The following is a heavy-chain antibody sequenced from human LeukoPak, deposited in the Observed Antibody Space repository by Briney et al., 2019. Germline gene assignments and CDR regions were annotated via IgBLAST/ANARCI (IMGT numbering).Heavy chain of an antibody. V-gene: IGHV3-74*01. J-gene: IGHJ4*02. CDR2: INGDGSST. CDR1: EFTFW. CDR3: GNLD. Sequence: GGSLRLSCAASEFTFWMHWVRQAPGKGLVWVSQINGDGSSTSYADSVKGRFTISRDNAKNTLYLKMNSLRAEDTAVYYCGNLDWGQGTLGTVSS.